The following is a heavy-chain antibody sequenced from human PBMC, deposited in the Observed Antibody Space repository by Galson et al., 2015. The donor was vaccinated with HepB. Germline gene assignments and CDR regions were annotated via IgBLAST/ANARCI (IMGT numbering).Heavy chain of an antibody. J-gene: IGHJ4*02. V-gene: IGHV4-34*01. D-gene: IGHD3-10*01. Sequence: SETLSLTCAVYGGSFSGYYWSWIRQPPGKGLEWIGEINHSGSTNYNPSLKSRVTISVDTSKNQFSLKLSSVTAADTAVYYCARVFYGSGSYYLNRDYWGQGTLVTVSS. CDR2: INHSGST. CDR1: GGSFSGYY. CDR3: ARVFYGSGSYYLNRDY.